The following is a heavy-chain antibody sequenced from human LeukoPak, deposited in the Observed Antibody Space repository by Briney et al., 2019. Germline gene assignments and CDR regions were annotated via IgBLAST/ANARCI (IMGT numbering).Heavy chain of an antibody. J-gene: IGHJ5*02. D-gene: IGHD3-22*01. Sequence: PSETLSLTCTVSGGSLSTYYWSWIRQPPGKGLEWMGYIYYTGSTNYNPSLKSRVTMSVDTSKSQFSLKLNSVTAADTAVYYCARASGGYYNNWFDPWGQGTLVTDSS. V-gene: IGHV4-59*01. CDR2: IYYTGST. CDR3: ARASGGYYNNWFDP. CDR1: GGSLSTYY.